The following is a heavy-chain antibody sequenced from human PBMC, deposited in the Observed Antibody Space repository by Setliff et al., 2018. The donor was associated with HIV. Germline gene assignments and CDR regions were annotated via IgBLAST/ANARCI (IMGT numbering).Heavy chain of an antibody. D-gene: IGHD6-13*01. CDR3: ARDRSTTHIGAAIDY. V-gene: IGHV1-2*06. Sequence: ASVKVSCKASGYTFTGYYMHWVRQAPGQGLEWMGRINPNSGGTNYAQKFQGRVTMTRDTSISTAYMELRRLRSDDTAVYYCARDRSTTHIGAAIDYWGQGTLVTVSS. CDR2: INPNSGGT. J-gene: IGHJ4*02. CDR1: GYTFTGYY.